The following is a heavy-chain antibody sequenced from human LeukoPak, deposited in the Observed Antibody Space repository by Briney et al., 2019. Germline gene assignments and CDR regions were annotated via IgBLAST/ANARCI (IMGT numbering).Heavy chain of an antibody. D-gene: IGHD3-22*01. Sequence: GGSLRLSCAASGFTFSSYSMNWVRQAPGKGLECVSYISSTSSAIYYADSVKGRFTISRDNAKNSLFLQINSLRDEDTGVYYCARSPITTGIYFDHWGQGTLVTVSS. CDR1: GFTFSSYS. CDR3: ARSPITTGIYFDH. CDR2: ISSTSSAI. J-gene: IGHJ4*02. V-gene: IGHV3-48*02.